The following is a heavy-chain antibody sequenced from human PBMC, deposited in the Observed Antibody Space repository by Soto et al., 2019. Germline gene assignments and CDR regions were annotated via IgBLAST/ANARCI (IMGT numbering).Heavy chain of an antibody. D-gene: IGHD5-12*01. Sequence: QVQLVQSGAEVKKPGSSVKVSCKASGGTFSSYTISWVRQAPGQGLEWMGRIIPILGIANYAQKFQGRVTITADKSPSTAYMELSSLRSEDTAVYYCARESEMATSRYFDYWGQGTLVTVSS. CDR2: IIPILGIA. J-gene: IGHJ4*02. CDR3: ARESEMATSRYFDY. V-gene: IGHV1-69*08. CDR1: GGTFSSYT.